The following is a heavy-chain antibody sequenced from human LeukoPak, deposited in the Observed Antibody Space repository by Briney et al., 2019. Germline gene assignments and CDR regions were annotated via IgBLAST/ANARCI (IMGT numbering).Heavy chain of an antibody. CDR1: GYTFTSYG. CDR2: ISAYNGNT. CDR3: ARASSYCGGDCYSANI. V-gene: IGHV1-18*01. J-gene: IGHJ3*02. D-gene: IGHD2-21*01. Sequence: ASVKVSCKASGYTFTSYGISWVRQAPGQGLEWMGWISAYNGNTNYAQKLQGRVTMTTDTSTSTAYMELSSLRSEDTAVYYCARASSYCGGDCYSANIWGQGTMVTVSS.